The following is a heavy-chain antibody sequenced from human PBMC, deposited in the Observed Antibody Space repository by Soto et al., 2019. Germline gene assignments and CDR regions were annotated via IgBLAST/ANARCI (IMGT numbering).Heavy chain of an antibody. V-gene: IGHV3-30-3*01. CDR1: GFTFSSYA. CDR2: ISYDGSNK. Sequence: QVQLVESGGGMVQPGRSLRLSCAASGFTFSSYAMHWVRQAPGKGLEWVAVISYDGSNKYYADSVKGRFTISRDNSKNTLYLQMNSLRAEDTAVYYCARGRNQLLSGIDAFDIWGQGTMVTVSS. D-gene: IGHD2-2*01. CDR3: ARGRNQLLSGIDAFDI. J-gene: IGHJ3*02.